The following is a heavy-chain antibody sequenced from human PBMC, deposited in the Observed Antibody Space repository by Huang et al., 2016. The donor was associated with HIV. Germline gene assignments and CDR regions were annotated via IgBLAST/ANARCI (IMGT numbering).Heavy chain of an antibody. D-gene: IGHD3-3*01. Sequence: EVQLLESGGGLVQPGGSLRLSCAASGFTFNSYAMGWVRQGQGKVLEGGSAISGRGGNTYYADSVKGRFTSARDNSKNTLFLQMSGLRAEDTAVYYCSRDDFWSGYSDYYGLDVWGQGTTVTVSS. CDR2: ISGRGGNT. V-gene: IGHV3-23*01. CDR3: SRDDFWSGYSDYYGLDV. J-gene: IGHJ6*02. CDR1: GFTFNSYA.